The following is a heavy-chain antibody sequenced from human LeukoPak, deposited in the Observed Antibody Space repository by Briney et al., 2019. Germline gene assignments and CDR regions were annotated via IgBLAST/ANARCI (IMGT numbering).Heavy chain of an antibody. Sequence: SETLSLTCTVSGASISSYYWSWIRQPPGKGLEWIGYIYYSGSTNYNPSLKSRVTISVDTSKNQFSLKLSSVTAADTAVYYCARGKYSGSYYAYYYFDYWGQGTLVTVSS. V-gene: IGHV4-59*01. J-gene: IGHJ4*02. CDR1: GASISSYY. CDR2: IYYSGST. CDR3: ARGKYSGSYYAYYYFDY. D-gene: IGHD1-26*01.